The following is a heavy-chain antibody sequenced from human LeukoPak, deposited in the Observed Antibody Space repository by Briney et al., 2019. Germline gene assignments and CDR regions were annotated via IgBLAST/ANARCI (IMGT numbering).Heavy chain of an antibody. CDR3: ARGGDSSGYYQNHYYYYMDV. CDR1: GFRFSDYY. J-gene: IGHJ6*03. Sequence: GGSLRLSCAASGFRFSDYYMSWIRQAPGKGLEWVSYISDSGRSIYSADSVKGRFTISRDNAKNSLYLQMNSLRAEDTALYHCARGGDSSGYYQNHYYYYMDVWGKGTTVTISS. CDR2: ISDSGRSI. D-gene: IGHD3-22*01. V-gene: IGHV3-11*01.